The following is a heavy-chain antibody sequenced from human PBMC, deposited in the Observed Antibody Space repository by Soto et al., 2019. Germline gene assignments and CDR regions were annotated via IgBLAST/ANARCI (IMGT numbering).Heavy chain of an antibody. CDR1: GGSIGSGGYY. V-gene: IGHV4-31*03. J-gene: IGHJ5*02. Sequence: SETLSLTCTVSGGSIGSGGYYWSWIRQHPGKGLEWIGYIYYSGSTYYNPSLKSRVTISVDTSKNQFSLKLSSVTAADTAVYYCARVRVSWGDGSGSYNWSDPWGQGTLVTV. CDR3: ARVRVSWGDGSGSYNWSDP. D-gene: IGHD3-10*01. CDR2: IYYSGST.